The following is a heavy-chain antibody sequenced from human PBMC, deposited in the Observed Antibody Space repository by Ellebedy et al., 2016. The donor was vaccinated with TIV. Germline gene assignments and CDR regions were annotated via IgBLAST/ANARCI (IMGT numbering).Heavy chain of an antibody. Sequence: GGSLRLXCTASGFSFSSYGLTWVRQAPGKGLEWVSSISANGEQTHYSDSVKGHFTISRDDSRSTLYLQMSSLRADDTAVYYCATRQACSSGGVCYGLDYWGQGTLVTVSS. CDR3: ATRQACSSGGVCYGLDY. J-gene: IGHJ4*02. CDR2: ISANGEQT. D-gene: IGHD2-8*02. V-gene: IGHV3-23*01. CDR1: GFSFSSYG.